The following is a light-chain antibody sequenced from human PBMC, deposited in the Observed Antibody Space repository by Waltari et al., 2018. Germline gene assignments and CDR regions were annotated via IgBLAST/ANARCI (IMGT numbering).Light chain of an antibody. CDR3: QQSYSST. CDR1: QSISDY. CDR2: GAS. V-gene: IGKV1-39*01. Sequence: DIQMTQSPPSLSASVGDRVTITCRASQSISDYLNWYQQKPGKAPKLLIYGASILQSGVPSRFSGSGFGIDFTLTISSLQPEDFATYYCQQSYSSTFGPGTKVDIK. J-gene: IGKJ3*01.